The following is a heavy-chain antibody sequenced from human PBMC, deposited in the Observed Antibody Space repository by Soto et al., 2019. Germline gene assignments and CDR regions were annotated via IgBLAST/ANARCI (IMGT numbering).Heavy chain of an antibody. CDR2: MNPNSSNT. V-gene: IGHV1-8*01. Sequence: VASVKVSCKASGYTFTSYDINWVRQATGQGLEWMGWMNPNSSNTGYSQKFQGRVTMTRNTSISTAYMELSSLRSEDTAVYYCARAGGDYLFGYNWFDPWGQGTMVTVSS. CDR1: GYTFTSYD. CDR3: ARAGGDYLFGYNWFDP. J-gene: IGHJ5*02. D-gene: IGHD4-17*01.